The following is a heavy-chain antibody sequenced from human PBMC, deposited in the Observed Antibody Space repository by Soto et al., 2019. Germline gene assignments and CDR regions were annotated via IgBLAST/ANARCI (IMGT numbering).Heavy chain of an antibody. CDR1: ASPIRSSSYY. Sequence: PSQTRSLTWTLSASPIRSSSYYWGWIRQAPGKGLEWLATISYTGYTYHNLSLKCPCPISVDTSKNQFCLKLTSVTAADTAVYYCARSAIATHWFLDLWGRGTRVTSPQ. CDR3: ARSAIATHWFLDL. D-gene: IGHD5-18*01. CDR2: ISYTGYT. J-gene: IGHJ2*01. V-gene: IGHV4-39*01.